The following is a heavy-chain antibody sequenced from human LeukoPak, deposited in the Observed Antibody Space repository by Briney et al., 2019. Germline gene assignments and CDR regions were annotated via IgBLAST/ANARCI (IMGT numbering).Heavy chain of an antibody. CDR1: GGTFSSYA. J-gene: IGHJ6*02. CDR2: IIPIFGTA. D-gene: IGHD2-15*01. V-gene: IGHV1-69*05. Sequence: SVKVSCKASGGTFSSYAISWVRQAPGQGLEWMGGIIPIFGTANYAQKLQGRVTMTTDTSTSTAYMELRSLRSDDTAVYYCATGLPSGYCSGGSCYYGMDVWGQGTTVTVSS. CDR3: ATGLPSGYCSGGSCYYGMDV.